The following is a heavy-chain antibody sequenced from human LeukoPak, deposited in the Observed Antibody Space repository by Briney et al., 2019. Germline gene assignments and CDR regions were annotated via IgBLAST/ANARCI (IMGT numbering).Heavy chain of an antibody. CDR2: IKQDGSEK. D-gene: IGHD2-15*01. J-gene: IGHJ6*03. V-gene: IGHV3-7*01. CDR1: GFTFSSYW. CDR3: ARCPLRQKGYCSGGSCRYYYYYMDV. Sequence: QTGGSLRLSCAASGFTFSSYWMSWVRQAPGKGLEWVANIKQDGSEKYYVDSVKGRFTISRDNAKNSLYLQMNSLRAEDTAVYYCARCPLRQKGYCSGGSCRYYYYYMDVWGKGTTVTVSS.